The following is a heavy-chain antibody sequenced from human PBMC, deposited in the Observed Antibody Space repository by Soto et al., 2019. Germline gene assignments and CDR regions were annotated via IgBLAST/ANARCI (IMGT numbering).Heavy chain of an antibody. CDR2: IWHDGSKK. CDR1: GFTLSSYG. CDR3: ARDRGSDDPIDY. D-gene: IGHD2-21*01. V-gene: IGHV3-33*01. Sequence: QVQLVESGGGVVQPGRSLRLSCGASGFTLSSYGMHWVRQAPGKGLEWVAVIWHDGSKKYYADSVKGRFTISRDNSKNTLDLQMNNLRAEDTAVYYCARDRGSDDPIDYWGXGTLVTVSS. J-gene: IGHJ4*02.